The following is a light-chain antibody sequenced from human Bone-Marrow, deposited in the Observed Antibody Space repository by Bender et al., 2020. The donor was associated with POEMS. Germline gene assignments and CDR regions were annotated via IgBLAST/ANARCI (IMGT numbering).Light chain of an antibody. J-gene: IGLJ2*01. CDR3: QAWDSTTVI. CDR2: RDT. Sequence: SYDLTQPAAVSVSPGQTARMTCSGERLGDMYVCWYQQKTGQSPVVIIYRDTERPSGISERFSASISGNTATLTIRGTQAMDEGDYYCQAWDSTTVIFGGGTKLTVL. CDR1: RLGDMY. V-gene: IGLV3-1*01.